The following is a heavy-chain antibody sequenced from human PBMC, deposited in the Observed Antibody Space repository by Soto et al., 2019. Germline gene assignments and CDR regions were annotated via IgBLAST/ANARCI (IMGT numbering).Heavy chain of an antibody. D-gene: IGHD3-22*01. J-gene: IGHJ4*02. V-gene: IGHV1-69*13. CDR1: GGTFSSYA. Sequence: SVKVSCKASGGTFSSYAISWVRQAPGQGLEWMGGIIPIFGTANYAQKFQGRVTITADESTSTAYMELSSLRSEDTAVYYCNIDEGGYYYDSSGSEGYFDYWGQGTLVTVSS. CDR2: IIPIFGTA. CDR3: NIDEGGYYYDSSGSEGYFDY.